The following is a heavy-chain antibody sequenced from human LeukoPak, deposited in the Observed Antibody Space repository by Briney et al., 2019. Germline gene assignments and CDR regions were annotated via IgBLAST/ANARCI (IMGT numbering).Heavy chain of an antibody. V-gene: IGHV1-8*01. J-gene: IGHJ3*02. CDR1: GYTFTSYD. D-gene: IGHD6-6*01. CDR3: ARGRRLEGAFDI. Sequence: ASVKVSCKASGYTFTSYDINWVRQATGQGLEWMGWMNPNSGNTGYAQKFQGRVTMTRNTSISTAYMELSSLRSEDTAVYYCARGRRLEGAFDIWGQGTMVTVSS. CDR2: MNPNSGNT.